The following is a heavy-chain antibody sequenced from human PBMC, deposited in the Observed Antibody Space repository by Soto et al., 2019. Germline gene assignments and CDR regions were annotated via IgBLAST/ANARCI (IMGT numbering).Heavy chain of an antibody. Sequence: AGGSLRLSCAASGFTLTSYGMHWVRQAPGKGLEWVAVISYDGNNKYYADSVKGRFTISRDKSKNRLYLQMNSLRAEDTAVYYCAKDRRPHEYCSGGTCYNGFAYWGQGTLVTVSS. CDR3: AKDRRPHEYCSGGTCYNGFAY. D-gene: IGHD2-15*01. V-gene: IGHV3-30*18. J-gene: IGHJ4*02. CDR2: ISYDGNNK. CDR1: GFTLTSYG.